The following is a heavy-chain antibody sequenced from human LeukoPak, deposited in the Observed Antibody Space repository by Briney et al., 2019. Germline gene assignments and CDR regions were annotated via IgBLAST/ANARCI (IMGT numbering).Heavy chain of an antibody. J-gene: IGHJ6*04. CDR3: AELGITMIGGV. CDR2: IYRDGST. D-gene: IGHD3-10*02. V-gene: IGHV3-53*01. CDR1: GFTVSINY. Sequence: PGGSLRLSCAASGFTVSINYMTWVRQAPGKGLEWVSFIYRDGSTNYADSVKGRFTISRDNAKNSLYLQMNSLRAEDTAVYYCAELGITMIGGVWGKGTTVTISS.